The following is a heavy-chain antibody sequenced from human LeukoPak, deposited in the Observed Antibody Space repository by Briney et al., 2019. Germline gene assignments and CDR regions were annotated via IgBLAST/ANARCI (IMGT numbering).Heavy chain of an antibody. V-gene: IGHV1-46*01. D-gene: IGHD3-22*01. CDR2: INPSGGST. CDR3: ARDGHRRYHYDSSGREDAFDI. J-gene: IGHJ3*02. Sequence: GASVKVSCKASGYTFTSYYMHWVRQAPGQGLEWMGWINPSGGSTSYAQKFQGRVTMTRDMSTSTVYMELSSLRSDDTAVYYCARDGHRRYHYDSSGREDAFDIWGQGTMVTVSS. CDR1: GYTFTSYY.